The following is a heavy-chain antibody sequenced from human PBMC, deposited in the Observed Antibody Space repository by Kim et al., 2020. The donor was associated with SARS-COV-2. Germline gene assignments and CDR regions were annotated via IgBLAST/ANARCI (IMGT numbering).Heavy chain of an antibody. CDR3: ARDLGITFGGVIYGAPFDY. V-gene: IGHV4-39*07. Sequence: SETLSLTCTVSGGSISSSSYYWGWIRQPPGKGLEWIGSIYYSGSTYYNPSLKSRVTISVDTSKNQFSLKLSSVTAADTAVYYCARDLGITFGGVIYGAPFDYWGQGTLVTVSS. CDR2: IYYSGST. CDR1: GGSISSSSYY. D-gene: IGHD3-16*01. J-gene: IGHJ4*02.